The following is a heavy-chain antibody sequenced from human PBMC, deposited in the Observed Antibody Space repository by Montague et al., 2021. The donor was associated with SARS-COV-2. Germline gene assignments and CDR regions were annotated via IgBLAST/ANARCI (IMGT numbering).Heavy chain of an antibody. V-gene: IGHV4-39*01. D-gene: IGHD1-1*01. J-gene: IGHJ4*02. CDR1: GDSISSSSYN. Sequence: ETLSLTCTVSGDSISSSSYNWGWIRQPPGKGLEWIGSVHYNGRTYYNPSLKSRVTIYVDTSKNQISLRLSSVTAADTTVYYSTRHVHMTWPEPSPGFDYWGQGTLVTVSS. CDR3: TRHVHMTWPEPSPGFDY. CDR2: VHYNGRT.